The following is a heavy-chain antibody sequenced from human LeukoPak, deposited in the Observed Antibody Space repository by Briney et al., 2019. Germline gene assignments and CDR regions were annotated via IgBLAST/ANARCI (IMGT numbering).Heavy chain of an antibody. CDR3: VAAVTMDNWFDP. CDR1: GYSISSGYY. J-gene: IGHJ5*02. D-gene: IGHD4-17*01. V-gene: IGHV4-38-2*01. Sequence: SETLSLTCAVSGYSISSGYYWGWIRQPPGKGLEWIGSIYHSGSTYYNPSLKSRVTISVDTSKNQFSLKLSSVTAADTAVYYCVAAVTMDNWFDPWGLGTLVTVSS. CDR2: IYHSGST.